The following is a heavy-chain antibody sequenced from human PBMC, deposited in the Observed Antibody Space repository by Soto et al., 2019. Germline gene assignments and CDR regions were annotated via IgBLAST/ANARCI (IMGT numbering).Heavy chain of an antibody. V-gene: IGHV3-23*01. CDR2: ISGTGDNT. CDR1: GFTFSNCA. D-gene: IGHD2-2*01. CDR3: AKYYCTSTSCQIDY. J-gene: IGHJ4*02. Sequence: EVQLLESGGGLVQPGGSLRLSCAASGFTFSNCAMTWVRQAPGKGLEWVSGISGTGDNTYYADSVKGRFTISRDNSKNTLYLQMNSLRAEDTAIYYCAKYYCTSTSCQIDYWGQGTLVTVSS.